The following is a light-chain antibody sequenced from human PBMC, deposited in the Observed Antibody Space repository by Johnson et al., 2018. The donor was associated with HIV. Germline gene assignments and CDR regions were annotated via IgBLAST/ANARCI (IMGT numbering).Light chain of an antibody. V-gene: IGLV1-51*01. CDR3: GTWDSSLSDYV. Sequence: QSALTQPPSVSAAPGQKVTISCSGSSSNIASNYVSWYQQIPGTASKLIIYDNNKRPSGIPDRFSASKSPTSAALGIPGLQTGDEADYDCGTWDSSLSDYVFGTGTKVTVL. CDR2: DNN. CDR1: SSNIASNY. J-gene: IGLJ1*01.